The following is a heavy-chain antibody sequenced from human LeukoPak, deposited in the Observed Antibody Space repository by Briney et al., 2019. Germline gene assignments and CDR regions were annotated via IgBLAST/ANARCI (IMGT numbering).Heavy chain of an antibody. D-gene: IGHD3-10*01. CDR3: ARVVKRVRGVILDY. V-gene: IGHV1-8*03. Sequence: ASVKVSCKASGYTFTSYDINWVRQATGQGLEWMGWMNPNSGNTGYAQKFQGRVTITRNTSISTAYMELSSLRSEDTAVYYCARVVKRVRGVILDYWGQGTLVTVSS. CDR2: MNPNSGNT. CDR1: GYTFTSYD. J-gene: IGHJ4*02.